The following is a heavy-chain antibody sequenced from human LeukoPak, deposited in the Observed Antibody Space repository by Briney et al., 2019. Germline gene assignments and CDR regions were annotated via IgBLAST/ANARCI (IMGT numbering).Heavy chain of an antibody. V-gene: IGHV4-39*01. D-gene: IGHD6-19*01. CDR1: DGSISSSSYY. CDR2: VYYSGNT. CDR3: ASHRHSSGWKYYFDY. J-gene: IGHJ4*02. Sequence: SETLSLTCTVSDGSISSSSYYWGWIRQPPGKGLEWIGSVYYSGNTYYTPSLKSRVAISVDTSKNQFSLKLSSVTAADSAVYHCASHRHSSGWKYYFDYWGQGTLVTVSS.